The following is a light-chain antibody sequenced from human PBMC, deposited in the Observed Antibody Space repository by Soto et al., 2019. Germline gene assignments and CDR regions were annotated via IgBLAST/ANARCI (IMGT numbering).Light chain of an antibody. J-gene: IGLJ1*01. Sequence: QSVLTQPPSVSGAPGQRVTISCTGSSSDIGAGFDVHWYQQVPGRAPKLLIYGNKNRPSGVPDRFSGSKSGTSASLATTGLQAEDEADYYCQSNDSRVSAYVFGSGTKVTVL. CDR1: SSDIGAGFD. CDR3: QSNDSRVSAYV. CDR2: GNK. V-gene: IGLV1-40*01.